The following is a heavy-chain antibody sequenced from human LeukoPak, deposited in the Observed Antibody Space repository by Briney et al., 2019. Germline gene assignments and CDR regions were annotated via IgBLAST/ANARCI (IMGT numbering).Heavy chain of an antibody. CDR1: GFTFSSYA. Sequence: GGSLRLSCAASGFTFSSYAMNWARQAPGKGLEWVSGISGSGGSTFYAASVEGRFTISRDSSKRTLYLQMSSLRAEDTAVYYCAKDRISCSGGACYRGAFDYWGQGTLVTVSS. V-gene: IGHV3-23*01. CDR2: ISGSGGST. D-gene: IGHD2-15*01. CDR3: AKDRISCSGGACYRGAFDY. J-gene: IGHJ4*02.